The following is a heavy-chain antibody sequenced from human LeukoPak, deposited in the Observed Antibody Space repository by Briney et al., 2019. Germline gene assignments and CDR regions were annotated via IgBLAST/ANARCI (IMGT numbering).Heavy chain of an antibody. CDR3: ARTTEGYCSSASCFGFSYSYYMDV. Sequence: SETLSLTCAVYGGSFSGYYWSWIRQPPGKGLEWIGYIYYSGSTNYNPSLKSRVTISVDTSKNQFSLKLSSVIAADTAVYYCARTTEGYCSSASCFGFSYSYYMDVWGKGTTVTISS. D-gene: IGHD2-2*01. V-gene: IGHV4-59*01. J-gene: IGHJ6*03. CDR1: GGSFSGYY. CDR2: IYYSGST.